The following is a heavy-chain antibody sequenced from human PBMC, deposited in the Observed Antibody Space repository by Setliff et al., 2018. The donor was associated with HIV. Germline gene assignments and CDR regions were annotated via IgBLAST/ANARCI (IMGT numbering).Heavy chain of an antibody. CDR2: IYYSGST. J-gene: IGHJ6*03. V-gene: IGHV4-59*08. CDR1: GGPISSYY. Sequence: SETLSLTCTVSGGPISSYYWSWIRQPPGKGLEWIGYIYYSGSTNYNPSLKSRVTISVDTSKNQFSLKLSSVTAADTAVYYCARQITMVRGVYQPYYYYYMDVWGKGTTVTVSS. D-gene: IGHD3-10*01. CDR3: ARQITMVRGVYQPYYYYYMDV.